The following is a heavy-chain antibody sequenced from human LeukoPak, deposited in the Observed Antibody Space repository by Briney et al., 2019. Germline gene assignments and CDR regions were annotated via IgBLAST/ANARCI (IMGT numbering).Heavy chain of an antibody. D-gene: IGHD2/OR15-2a*01. CDR1: GYTFTSYG. J-gene: IGHJ6*02. Sequence: GASVKVSCKASGYTFTSYGISWVRQAPGQGLEWMGWISAYNGNTNYAQKLQGRVTMTTDTSTSTACMELRSLRSDDTAVYYCAREGNYYGMDVWGQGTTVTVSS. V-gene: IGHV1-18*01. CDR2: ISAYNGNT. CDR3: AREGNYYGMDV.